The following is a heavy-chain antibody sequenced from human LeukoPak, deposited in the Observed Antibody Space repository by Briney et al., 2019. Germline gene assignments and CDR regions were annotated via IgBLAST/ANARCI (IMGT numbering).Heavy chain of an antibody. CDR2: ISGRGAST. CDR1: VFTFSIYA. D-gene: IGHD3-22*01. J-gene: IGHJ4*02. CDR3: GKQPGSVVDSRGSLSRH. V-gene: IGHV3-23*01. Sequence: PGGPLRLSCAASVFTFSIYAMSWVPQAPGKGLEGGSAISGRGASTYYADSVKGRYTISRDNSKNTLYLQMNSVRAENTCVYYCGKQPGSVVDSRGSLSRHWGQGTLVTVSS.